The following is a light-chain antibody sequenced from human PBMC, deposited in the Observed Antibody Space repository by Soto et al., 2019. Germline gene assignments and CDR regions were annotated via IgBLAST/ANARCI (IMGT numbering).Light chain of an antibody. CDR2: DNN. CDR1: NSNIGNHF. V-gene: IGLV1-51*01. J-gene: IGLJ3*02. Sequence: QSVLTQPPSVSAAPGQKVTISCSGSNSNIGNHFVSWFQQLPGTAPKLLIFDNNKRPSGIPDRFSGSKSGTSATLGITGLQTGDEADYHCGTWDSSLSAGVFGGGTKLTVL. CDR3: GTWDSSLSAGV.